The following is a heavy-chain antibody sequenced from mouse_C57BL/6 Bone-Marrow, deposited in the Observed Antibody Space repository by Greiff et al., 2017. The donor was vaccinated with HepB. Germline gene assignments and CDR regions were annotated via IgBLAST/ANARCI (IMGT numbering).Heavy chain of an antibody. CDR3: AREPLYYDVGIYYAMDY. Sequence: QVQLQQSGAELARPGASVKLSCKASGYTFTSYGISWVKQRTGQGLEWIGEIYPRSGNTYYNEKFKGKATLTVDKPSSTAYMQLSSLTSEDSAVYYCAREPLYYDVGIYYAMDYWGQGTSVTVSS. J-gene: IGHJ4*01. CDR1: GYTFTSYG. V-gene: IGHV1-81*01. CDR2: IYPRSGNT. D-gene: IGHD2-4*01.